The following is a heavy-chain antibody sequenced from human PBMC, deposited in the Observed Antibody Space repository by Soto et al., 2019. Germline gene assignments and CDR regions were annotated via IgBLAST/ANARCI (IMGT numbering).Heavy chain of an antibody. CDR2: ISSGSGTI. D-gene: IGHD6-6*01. V-gene: IGHV3-48*02. CDR3: ARDSASYSSSSGSYWYFDL. J-gene: IGHJ2*01. Sequence: EVQLVESGGALVQPGGSLRLSCAASGFTFSSYSMNWVRQAPGKGLEWVSYISSGSGTIYYADSVKGRFTISRDNAKNSLYLQMNSLRDEDKAVYYCARDSASYSSSSGSYWYFDLWGRGTLVYFSS. CDR1: GFTFSSYS.